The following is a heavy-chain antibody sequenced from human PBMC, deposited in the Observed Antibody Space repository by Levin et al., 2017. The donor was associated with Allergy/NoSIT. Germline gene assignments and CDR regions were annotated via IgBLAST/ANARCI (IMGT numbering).Heavy chain of an antibody. CDR1: GFAFSSYS. CDR3: ARGRSSGRAAFDI. D-gene: IGHD6-19*01. J-gene: IGHJ3*02. Sequence: GGSLRLSCAASGFAFSSYSMNWVRQAPGKGLEWVSYISSGSSTIRQPPGMGLEWVSYISDSSTIYYADSVKGRFTISRDNAKNSLYLQMNSLRAEDTAVYYCARGRSSGRAAFDIWGQGTMVTVSS. CDR2: ISSGSSTIRQPPGMGLEWVSYISDSSTI. V-gene: IGHV3-48*01.